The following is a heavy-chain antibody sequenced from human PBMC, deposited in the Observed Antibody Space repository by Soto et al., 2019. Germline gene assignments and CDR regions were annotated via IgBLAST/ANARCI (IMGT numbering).Heavy chain of an antibody. CDR2: TSGTGYST. J-gene: IGHJ4*02. V-gene: IGHV3-23*01. D-gene: IGHD2-8*01. Sequence: EVQLLESGGGLVQPGGSLRLSCAASGLTFSDYSMSWVRQAPGKGLEWVSGTSGTGYSTYYADSVRGRFTISRDNSKNTLFLQMNSLRAYDTALYYCAQSNGDSWRRYYFDYWGQGTLVTVSS. CDR3: AQSNGDSWRRYYFDY. CDR1: GLTFSDYS.